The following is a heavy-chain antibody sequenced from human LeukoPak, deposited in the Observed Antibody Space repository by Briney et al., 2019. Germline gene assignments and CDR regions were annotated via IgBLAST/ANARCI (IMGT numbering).Heavy chain of an antibody. V-gene: IGHV3-48*04. CDR1: GFTFSTYS. CDR2: ISSSGSTI. J-gene: IGHJ4*02. CDR3: AREGTAMVPLFDY. D-gene: IGHD5-18*01. Sequence: PGGSLRLSCEVSGFTFSTYSMNWVRQAPGKGLEWVSYISSSGSTIYYADSVKGRFTISRDNAKNSLYLQMNSLRAEDTAVYYCAREGTAMVPLFDYWGQGTLVTVSS.